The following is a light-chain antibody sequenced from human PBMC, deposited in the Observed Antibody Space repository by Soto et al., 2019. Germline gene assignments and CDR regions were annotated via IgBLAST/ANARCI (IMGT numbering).Light chain of an antibody. V-gene: IGLV2-23*02. CDR3: AAWDDSLNGWM. J-gene: IGLJ3*02. CDR2: EVS. Sequence: QSALTQPASVSGSPGQSITISCTGSSSDIGKYNLVSWYQQHSGNAPKLILYEVSRRPSGVPPRFTGSKSGNTASLTISGLQPEDEADYYCAAWDDSLNGWMIGGGTKVTVL. CDR1: SSDIGKYNL.